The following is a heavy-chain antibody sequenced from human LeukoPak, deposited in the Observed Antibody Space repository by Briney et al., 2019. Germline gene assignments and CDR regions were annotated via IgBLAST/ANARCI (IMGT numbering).Heavy chain of an antibody. Sequence: SGGSLRLSCAASGFTFSSYAMHWVRQAPGKGLEWVAVIWYDGSNKYYADSVKGRFTISRDNSKNTLYLQMNSLRAEDTAVYYCARASTTTGTTLKKYNWFDPWGQGTLVTVSS. CDR2: IWYDGSNK. CDR1: GFTFSSYA. CDR3: ARASTTTGTTLKKYNWFDP. J-gene: IGHJ5*02. V-gene: IGHV3-33*08. D-gene: IGHD1-1*01.